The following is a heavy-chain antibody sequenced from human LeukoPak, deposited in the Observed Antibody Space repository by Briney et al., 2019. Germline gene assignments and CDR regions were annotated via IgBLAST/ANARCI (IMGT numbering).Heavy chain of an antibody. CDR3: ARDRRHNFYDSSQGGFDI. Sequence: QPGRSLRLSCTATGFTFSSYGMHRVRQAPGKGLEWVAVIWYDGSNKYYVDSVKGRFTISRVNSKNTLYLQMNRLRAEDTAVYYCARDRRHNFYDSSQGGFDIWGQGTMVTVSS. V-gene: IGHV3-33*01. CDR1: GFTFSSYG. J-gene: IGHJ3*02. CDR2: IWYDGSNK. D-gene: IGHD3-22*01.